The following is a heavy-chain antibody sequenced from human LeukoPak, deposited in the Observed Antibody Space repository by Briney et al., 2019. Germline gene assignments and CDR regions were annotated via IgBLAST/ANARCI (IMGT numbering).Heavy chain of an antibody. Sequence: PGGSLRLSCKASGFTLSSYGMSWVRQAPGKGLEWVSAISGSVDSTYYADSVKGRFTISRDSSKNTLYLQMDSLRAEDTAIYYCAKDSPVCTYWGQGTLVTVSS. D-gene: IGHD2-8*01. CDR1: GFTLSSYG. CDR2: ISGSVDST. V-gene: IGHV3-23*01. J-gene: IGHJ4*02. CDR3: AKDSPVCTY.